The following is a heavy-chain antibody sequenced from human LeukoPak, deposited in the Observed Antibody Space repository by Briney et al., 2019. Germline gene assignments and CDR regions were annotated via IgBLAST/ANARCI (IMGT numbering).Heavy chain of an antibody. Sequence: IPSETLSLTCTVSGGSISSSSYYWGWIRQPPGKGLEWIGSIYYSGSTYYNPSLKSRVTTSVDTSKNQFSLKLSSVTAADTAVYYCVYSGSGSYYLIFFDYWGQGTLVTVSS. J-gene: IGHJ4*02. CDR3: VYSGSGSYYLIFFDY. CDR1: GGSISSSSYY. V-gene: IGHV4-39*01. CDR2: IYYSGST. D-gene: IGHD3-10*01.